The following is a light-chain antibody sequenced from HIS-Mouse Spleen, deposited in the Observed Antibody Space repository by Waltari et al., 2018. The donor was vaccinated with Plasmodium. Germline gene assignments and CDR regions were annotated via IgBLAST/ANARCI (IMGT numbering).Light chain of an antibody. J-gene: IGLJ3*02. V-gene: IGLV2-11*01. CDR2: DVS. CDR1: SRDVGGYNS. CDR3: CSYAGSYTWV. Sequence: QSALTQPRSVSGSPGPSVTISCPGPSRDVGGYNSVSWYQQHPGKAPKLMIYDVSKRPSGVPDRFSGSKSGNTASLTISGLQAEDEADYYCCSYAGSYTWVFGGGTKLTVL.